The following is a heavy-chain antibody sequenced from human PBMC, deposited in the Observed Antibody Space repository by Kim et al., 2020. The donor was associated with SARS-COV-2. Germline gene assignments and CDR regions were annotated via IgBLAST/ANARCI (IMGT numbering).Heavy chain of an antibody. CDR3: ARDSKLGAFDI. D-gene: IGHD7-27*01. CDR2: ISSSSSYI. V-gene: IGHV3-21*01. Sequence: GGSLRLSCAASGFTFSSYSMNWVRQAPGKGLEWVSSISSSSSYIYYADSVKGRFTISRDNAKNSLYLQMNSLRAEDTAVYYCARDSKLGAFDIWGQGTMVTVSS. CDR1: GFTFSSYS. J-gene: IGHJ3*02.